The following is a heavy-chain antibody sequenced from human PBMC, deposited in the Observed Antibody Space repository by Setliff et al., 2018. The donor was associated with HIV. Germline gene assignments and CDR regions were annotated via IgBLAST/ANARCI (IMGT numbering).Heavy chain of an antibody. J-gene: IGHJ4*02. CDR1: GYTFTTYY. V-gene: IGHV1-46*01. D-gene: IGHD5-18*01. Sequence: GASVKVSCKASGYTFTTYYMHWVRQAPGQGLEWMGIINPSGETTRYAQKFQGRVTMTRDTSISTAYMELSRLRSDDTAVYYCARTLPQYTNLFDYWGQGTLVTVSS. CDR3: ARTLPQYTNLFDY. CDR2: INPSGETT.